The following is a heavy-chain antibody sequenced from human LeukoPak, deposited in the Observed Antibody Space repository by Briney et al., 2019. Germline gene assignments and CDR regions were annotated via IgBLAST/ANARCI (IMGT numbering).Heavy chain of an antibody. CDR3: ARVRGSYSADY. D-gene: IGHD1-26*01. V-gene: IGHV3-11*01. Sequence: TGGSLRLSCAASGFTFSDYYMSWIRQAPGKGLEWVSYISGSGAATYYADSVKGRFTISRDNPKDSLYLQLNSLRAEDTALYYCARVRGSYSADYWGQGTLVTVSS. CDR1: GFTFSDYY. CDR2: ISGSGAAT. J-gene: IGHJ4*02.